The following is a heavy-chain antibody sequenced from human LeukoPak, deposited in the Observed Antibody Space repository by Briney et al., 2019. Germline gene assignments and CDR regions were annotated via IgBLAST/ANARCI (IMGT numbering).Heavy chain of an antibody. J-gene: IGHJ6*03. D-gene: IGHD3-9*01. CDR3: ARSGRYYDILTSSDKKEYYYMDV. V-gene: IGHV4-61*02. CDR1: GGSISSGSYY. CDR2: IYTSGST. Sequence: SETLSLTCTVSGGSISSGSYYWSWIRQPAGKGLEWIGRIYTSGSTNYNPSLKSRVTISVDTSKNQFSLKLSSVTAADTAVYYCARSGRYYDILTSSDKKEYYYMDVWGKGTTVTISS.